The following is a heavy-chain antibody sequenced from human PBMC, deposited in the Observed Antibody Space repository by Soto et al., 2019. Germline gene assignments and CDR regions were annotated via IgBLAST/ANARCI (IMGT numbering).Heavy chain of an antibody. Sequence: ESGGGVVQPGRSLRLSCAASGFTFRSYAMHWVRQAPGKGLEWVAVISYDGSNKYYADSVKGRFTISRDNSKNTLYLQMNSLRAEDTAVYYCARELVVITTDYYYGMDVWGQGTTVTVSS. D-gene: IGHD3-22*01. CDR2: ISYDGSNK. V-gene: IGHV3-30-3*01. J-gene: IGHJ6*02. CDR3: ARELVVITTDYYYGMDV. CDR1: GFTFRSYA.